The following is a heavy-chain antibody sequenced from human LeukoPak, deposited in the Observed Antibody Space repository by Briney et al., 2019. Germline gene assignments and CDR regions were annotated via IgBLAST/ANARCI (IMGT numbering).Heavy chain of an antibody. Sequence: ASVKVSCKASGYTFTVYYMHWVRQAPGQGLEWMGWINPNSGGTNYAQKFQGRVTMTRDTSISTAYMELSRLRSDDTAVYYCARAPYSSGWYDLGWFDPWGQGTLVTVSS. V-gene: IGHV1-2*02. J-gene: IGHJ5*02. CDR3: ARAPYSSGWYDLGWFDP. CDR1: GYTFTVYY. CDR2: INPNSGGT. D-gene: IGHD6-19*01.